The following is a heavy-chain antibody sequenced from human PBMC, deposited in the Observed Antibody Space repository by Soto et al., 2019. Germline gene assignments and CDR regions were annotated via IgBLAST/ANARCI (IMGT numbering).Heavy chain of an antibody. CDR2: IYHSGST. Sequence: QLQLQESGSGLVKPSQTLSLTCAVSGGSISSGGYSWSWIRQPPGKGLEWIGYIYHSGSTYYNPSLKGRVTISVVTAKNQFSLKLSSVTAAATAVYYCAREMGYCSGGSWYRNWFDPWGQGTLVTVCS. CDR1: GGSISSGGYS. V-gene: IGHV4-30-2*01. D-gene: IGHD2-15*01. J-gene: IGHJ5*02. CDR3: AREMGYCSGGSWYRNWFDP.